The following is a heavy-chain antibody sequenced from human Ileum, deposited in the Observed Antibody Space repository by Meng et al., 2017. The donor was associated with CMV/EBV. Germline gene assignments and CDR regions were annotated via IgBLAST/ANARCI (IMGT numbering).Heavy chain of an antibody. CDR3: ARDHYGDYDFDY. CDR2: ISTSSYI. Sequence: GGSLRLSCAASGFTFSTYSMNWVRQAPGKGLEWVSSISTSSYIYYADSVKGRFTISRDNAKNSLYLQMNSLRAEDTAVYYCARDHYGDYDFDYWGQGTLVTGSS. D-gene: IGHD4-17*01. V-gene: IGHV3-21*01. CDR1: GFTFSTYS. J-gene: IGHJ4*02.